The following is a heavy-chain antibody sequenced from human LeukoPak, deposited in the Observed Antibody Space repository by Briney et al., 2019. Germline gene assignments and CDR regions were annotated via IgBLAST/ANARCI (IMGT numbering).Heavy chain of an antibody. CDR3: VRGSIAVAFDY. CDR2: ISSSGSTI. Sequence: AGGSLRLSCAASGFTFSDYYMSWVRQAPGKGLEWVSYISSSGSTIYYADSVKGRFTISRDNAKNSLYLQMNSLRAEDTAVYYCVRGSIAVAFDYWGQGTLVTVSS. D-gene: IGHD6-19*01. V-gene: IGHV3-11*01. J-gene: IGHJ4*02. CDR1: GFTFSDYY.